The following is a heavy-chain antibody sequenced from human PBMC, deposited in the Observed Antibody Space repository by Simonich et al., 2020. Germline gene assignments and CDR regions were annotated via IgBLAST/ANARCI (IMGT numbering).Heavy chain of an antibody. CDR3: ATYYFDY. V-gene: IGHV3-23*01. CDR1: GFTFSSYA. CDR2: IGGSGGNT. Sequence: EVQLLESGGGLVQPGGSLRLSCAASGFTFSSYAMSWVRQAPGKGREWFSAIGGSGGNTYYADSVKGRFTISRDNSKNTLYLQMNSLRAEDTAVYYCATYYFDYWGQGTLVTVSS. J-gene: IGHJ4*02.